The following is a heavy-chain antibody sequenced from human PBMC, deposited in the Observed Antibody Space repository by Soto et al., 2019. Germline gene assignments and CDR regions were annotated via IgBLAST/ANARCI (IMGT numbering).Heavy chain of an antibody. J-gene: IGHJ4*02. CDR2: ISGSDGKT. CDR3: AKWSYLDY. Sequence: GGSLRLSCTTSGFSFASFAMTWVRQAPGKGLEWVATISGSDGKTYYADSAKGRFSISRDTSRNTLYLQMNSLRADDTAIYYCAKWSYLDYWGQGTRVTVSS. D-gene: IGHD3-3*01. CDR1: GFSFASFA. V-gene: IGHV3-23*01.